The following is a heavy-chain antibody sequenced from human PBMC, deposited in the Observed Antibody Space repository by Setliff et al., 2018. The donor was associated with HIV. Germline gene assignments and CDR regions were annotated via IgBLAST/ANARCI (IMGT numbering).Heavy chain of an antibody. CDR2: SIPMYGTS. CDR3: ARVPSQGPYYYDSSGYSPFDY. Sequence: SVKVSCKASGDTFSSYAISWVRQAPGQGLEWMGGSIPMYGTSNYAQKLQGGVTMTTDTSTSTAYMELRSLRSDDTAVYYCARVPSQGPYYYDSSGYSPFDYWGQGTLVTVSS. J-gene: IGHJ4*02. D-gene: IGHD3-22*01. CDR1: GDTFSSYA. V-gene: IGHV1-69*05.